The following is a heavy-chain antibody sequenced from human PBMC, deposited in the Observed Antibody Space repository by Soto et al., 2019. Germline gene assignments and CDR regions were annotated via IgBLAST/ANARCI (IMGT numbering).Heavy chain of an antibody. Sequence: QVQLVQSGAAVKKPGSSVKVSCKASGGTFSSYAISWVRQAPGQGLAWMGGIIPIFGTANYAQKFQVRVTITGDESTSTAYMELSSLRSEDTAVYYCARDTAMVPSYYYYSGMDVWGQGTTVTVSS. D-gene: IGHD5-18*01. CDR1: GGTFSSYA. J-gene: IGHJ6*02. CDR2: IIPIFGTA. CDR3: ARDTAMVPSYYYYSGMDV. V-gene: IGHV1-69*01.